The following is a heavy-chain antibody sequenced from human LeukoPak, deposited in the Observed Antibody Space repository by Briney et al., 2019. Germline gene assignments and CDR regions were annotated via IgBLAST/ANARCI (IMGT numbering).Heavy chain of an antibody. CDR1: GYTFTSYA. V-gene: IGHV1-3*01. D-gene: IGHD3-22*01. Sequence: ASVKVSCKASGYTFTSYAMHWVRQAPGQRLEWMGWINAGNGNTKYSQKFQGRVTITADESTSTAYMELSSLRSEDTAVYYCARSTYYYDSSGYYPFDYWGQGTLVTVSS. CDR2: INAGNGNT. J-gene: IGHJ4*02. CDR3: ARSTYYYDSSGYYPFDY.